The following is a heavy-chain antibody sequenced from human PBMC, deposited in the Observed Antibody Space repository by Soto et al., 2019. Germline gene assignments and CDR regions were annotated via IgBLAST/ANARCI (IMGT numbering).Heavy chain of an antibody. CDR3: AKDLSVGIVLPGTLDF. J-gene: IGHJ4*02. CDR1: GFTFDDYA. V-gene: IGHV3-9*01. CDR2: INWKSGNI. Sequence: GGSLRLSCAASGFTFDDYAMHWVRQAPGKGLEWVSGINWKSGNIGYADSVKGRFTISRDNAKSSLYLHMNSLRPEVTALYYCAKDLSVGIVLPGTLDFWGQGTLVTVSS. D-gene: IGHD6-19*01.